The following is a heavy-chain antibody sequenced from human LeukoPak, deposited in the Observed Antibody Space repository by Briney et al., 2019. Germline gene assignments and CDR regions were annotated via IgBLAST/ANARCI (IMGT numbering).Heavy chain of an antibody. CDR2: ISAYNGNT. D-gene: IGHD6-19*01. Sequence: ASVKVSCKASGCTFTSYGISWVRQAPGQGLEWMGWISAYNGNTNYAQKLQGRVTMTTDTSTSTAYMELRSLRSDDTAAYYCARFPRHSSGWYNYYYYYYMDVWGKGTTVTVSS. CDR3: ARFPRHSSGWYNYYYYYYMDV. CDR1: GCTFTSYG. J-gene: IGHJ6*03. V-gene: IGHV1-18*01.